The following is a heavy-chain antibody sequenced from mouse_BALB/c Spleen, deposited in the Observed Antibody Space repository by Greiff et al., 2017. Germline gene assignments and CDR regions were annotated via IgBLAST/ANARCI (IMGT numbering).Heavy chain of an antibody. CDR2: ISYDGSN. CDR3: ARFDGYPYAMDY. V-gene: IGHV3-6*02. J-gene: IGHJ4*01. Sequence: EVKLMESGPGLVKPSQSLSLTCSVTGYSITSGYYWNWIRQFPGNKLEWMGYISYDGSNNYNPSLKNRISITRDTSKNQFFLKLNSVTTEDTATYYCARFDGYPYAMDYWGQGTSVTVSS. D-gene: IGHD2-3*01. CDR1: GYSITSGYY.